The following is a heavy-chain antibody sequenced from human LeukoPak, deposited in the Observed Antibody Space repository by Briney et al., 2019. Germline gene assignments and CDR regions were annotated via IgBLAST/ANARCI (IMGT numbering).Heavy chain of an antibody. Sequence: PGGSLRLSCAASGFTFSSYGMHWVRQAPGKGLEWVAFIRYDGSNKYYADAVKGRFTISRDISKSTPYLQMNNLRAEDTAVYYCARGPSLRLAGNAFDYWGQGTPV. CDR2: IRYDGSNK. J-gene: IGHJ4*02. V-gene: IGHV3-30*02. CDR3: ARGPSLRLAGNAFDY. CDR1: GFTFSSYG. D-gene: IGHD5-12*01.